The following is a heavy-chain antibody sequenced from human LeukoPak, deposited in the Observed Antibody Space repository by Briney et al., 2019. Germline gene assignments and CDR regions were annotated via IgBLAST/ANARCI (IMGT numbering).Heavy chain of an antibody. D-gene: IGHD3-10*01. J-gene: IGHJ4*02. V-gene: IGHV3-23*01. CDR1: GFTFSNFA. CDR3: TRLSTTMVHDY. Sequence: PGGSLRLSCSASGFTFSNFAMSWVRQAPGKGLEWVSAVSSDGNTYYTDSLKGRFTISRDNSKNTAYLQMNSLKTEDTAVYYCTRLSTTMVHDYWGQGTLVTVSS. CDR2: VSSDGNT.